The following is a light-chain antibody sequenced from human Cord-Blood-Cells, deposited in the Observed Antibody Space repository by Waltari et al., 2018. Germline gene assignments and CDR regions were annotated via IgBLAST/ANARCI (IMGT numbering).Light chain of an antibody. V-gene: IGLV2-23*02. CDR3: CSYAGSSTVV. J-gene: IGLJ2*01. Sequence: QSALTQPASVSGSPGQSITISCTGTSSDVGSYNLVSWYQQHPGKAPKLMIYEVSKRHSGVSNRFSGSKSGNTASRTISGLQAEDEADYYCCSYAGSSTVVFGGGTKLTVL. CDR2: EVS. CDR1: SSDVGSYNL.